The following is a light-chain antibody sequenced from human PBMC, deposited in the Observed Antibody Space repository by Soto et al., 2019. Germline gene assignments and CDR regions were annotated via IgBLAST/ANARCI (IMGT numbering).Light chain of an antibody. V-gene: IGLV2-14*03. J-gene: IGLJ2*01. Sequence: QSALTQPASMSGSPGQSLTISCAGSTNDVGAYDLVAWYRQYSGKAPKLIIYDVTDRPSGVSNRFSGSKSGNTASLTISGLQAGDEADYYCSSYTTSSAVVFGGGTKLTVL. CDR1: TNDVGAYDL. CDR3: SSYTTSSAVV. CDR2: DVT.